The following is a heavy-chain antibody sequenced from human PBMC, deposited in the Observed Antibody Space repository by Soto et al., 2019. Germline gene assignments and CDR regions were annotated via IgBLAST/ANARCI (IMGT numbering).Heavy chain of an antibody. V-gene: IGHV3-23*01. CDR2: ISGSGGST. CDR1: GFTFSSYA. Sequence: GGSLRLSCAASGFTFSSYAMSWVRQAPGKGLEWVSAISGSGGSTYYADSVKGRFTISRDNSKNTLYLQMNSLRAEDTAVYYCAKDSGSDYDFWSGYLYGMDVWGQGTTVTVSS. D-gene: IGHD3-3*01. J-gene: IGHJ6*02. CDR3: AKDSGSDYDFWSGYLYGMDV.